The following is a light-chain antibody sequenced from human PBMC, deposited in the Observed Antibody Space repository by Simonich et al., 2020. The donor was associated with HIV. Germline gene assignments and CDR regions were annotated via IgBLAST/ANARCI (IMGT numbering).Light chain of an antibody. J-gene: IGKJ1*01. CDR2: WAS. V-gene: IGKV4-1*01. CDR3: QQYYSFPWT. Sequence: DIVMTQSPDSLAVSLRERATISCKSSQSVLYSSNNKNYLAWYQQISGQPPKLLIYWASTRESGVSDRFSGSGSGTDFTLTISCLQSEDFATYYCQQYYSFPWTFGQGTKVEIK. CDR1: QSVLYSSNNKNY.